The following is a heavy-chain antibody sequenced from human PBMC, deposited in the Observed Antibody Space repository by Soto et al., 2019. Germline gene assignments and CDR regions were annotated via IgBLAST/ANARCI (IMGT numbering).Heavy chain of an antibody. V-gene: IGHV4-59*01. D-gene: IGHD2-15*01. CDR2: ISYSGNT. CDR3: ARDIEFCTGGSCYGMDV. J-gene: IGHJ6*02. CDR1: GGSISSNY. Sequence: QVQLHESGPGLVKPSETLSLTCTVSGGSISSNYWSWIRQSPGKGLEWIAYISYSGNTNYNPSLKSRVNISADTSKNQFCLKVRSVTAAYTAVYYCARDIEFCTGGSCYGMDVWGQGTTVTVSS.